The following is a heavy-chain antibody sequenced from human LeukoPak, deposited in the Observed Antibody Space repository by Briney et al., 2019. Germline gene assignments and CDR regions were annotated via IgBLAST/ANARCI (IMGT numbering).Heavy chain of an antibody. J-gene: IGHJ4*02. CDR1: GFTFSSYW. D-gene: IGHD3-22*01. CDR3: ARELQPEYYYDSSGYYNY. Sequence: GGSLRLSCAASGFTFSSYWMRWVRQAPGKGLVWVSRINSDGSSTSYADSVKGRFTISRDNAKNTLYLQMNSLRAEDTAVYYCARELQPEYYYDSSGYYNYWGQGTLVTVSS. V-gene: IGHV3-74*01. CDR2: INSDGSST.